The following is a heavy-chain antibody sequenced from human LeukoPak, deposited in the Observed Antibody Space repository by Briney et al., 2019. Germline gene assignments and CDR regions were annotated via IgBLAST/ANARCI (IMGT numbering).Heavy chain of an antibody. CDR1: GYTFTGYY. D-gene: IGHD2-2*01. CDR2: INPDSGGT. J-gene: IGHJ3*02. CDR3: ARDRGWEYQLLIDAFDI. Sequence: ASVKVSCKAAGYTFTGYYMHWVRQAPGQGLEWMGWINPDSGGTNYAQKFQGRGTMTRDTSISTAYMKLSRLRSDDTAVYYCARDRGWEYQLLIDAFDIWGQGTMVTVSS. V-gene: IGHV1-2*02.